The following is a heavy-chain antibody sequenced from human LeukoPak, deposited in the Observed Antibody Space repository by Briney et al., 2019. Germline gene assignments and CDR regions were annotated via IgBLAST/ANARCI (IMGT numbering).Heavy chain of an antibody. CDR2: ISYDGSTK. Sequence: PGRSLRLSCAAAGFIFSTHGMQWDRQAPGKGLEWVSLISYDGSTKYYADSVEGRFTISRDNSKSTLYLQLNSLRVEDTAVYYCARDRHFYGAGTYSNLDYWGQGTLVTVSS. D-gene: IGHD3-10*01. CDR1: GFIFSTHG. J-gene: IGHJ4*02. CDR3: ARDRHFYGAGTYSNLDY. V-gene: IGHV3-30*03.